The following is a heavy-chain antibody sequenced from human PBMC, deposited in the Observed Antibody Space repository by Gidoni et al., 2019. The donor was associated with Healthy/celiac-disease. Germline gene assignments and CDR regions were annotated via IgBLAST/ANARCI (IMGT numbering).Heavy chain of an antibody. Sequence: QVQLVESGGGVVQPGRSLRLSCAASGFTFSSYAMHWVRQAPGKGLEWVAVISYDGSNKYYADSVKGRFTISRDNSKNTLYLQMNSLRAEDTAVYYCARDTSLGTGYSTGFDYWGQGTLVTVSS. CDR3: ARDTSLGTGYSTGFDY. J-gene: IGHJ4*02. CDR2: ISYDGSNK. D-gene: IGHD3-9*01. V-gene: IGHV3-30-3*01. CDR1: GFTFSSYA.